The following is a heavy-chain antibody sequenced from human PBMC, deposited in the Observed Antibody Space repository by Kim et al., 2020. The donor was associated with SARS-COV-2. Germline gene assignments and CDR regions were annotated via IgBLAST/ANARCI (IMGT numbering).Heavy chain of an antibody. V-gene: IGHV1-46*01. D-gene: IGHD2-2*01. CDR3: ARARHDTFYCSSTSCHFDY. CDR2: INPSGGST. CDR1: GYTFTSYY. Sequence: ASVKVSCKASGYTFTSYYMHWVRQAPGQGLEWMGIINPSGGSTSYAQKFQGRVTMTRDTSTSTVYMELSSLRSEDTAVYYCARARHDTFYCSSTSCHFDYWGQGTLGHRLL. J-gene: IGHJ4*02.